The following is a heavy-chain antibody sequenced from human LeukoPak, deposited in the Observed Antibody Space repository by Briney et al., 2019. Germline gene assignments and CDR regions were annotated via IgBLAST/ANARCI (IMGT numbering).Heavy chain of an antibody. CDR2: INHSGST. CDR3: ARARETVPIDY. Sequence: PSETLSLTCAVYGGSFSGCYWTWIRQPPGKGLEWIGEINHSGSTNYNPSLKSRVTVSVDTSKNQFSLKMTSVTAADTAVYYCARARETVPIDYWSQGTLVTVSS. J-gene: IGHJ4*02. CDR1: GGSFSGCY. V-gene: IGHV4-34*01. D-gene: IGHD4-11*01.